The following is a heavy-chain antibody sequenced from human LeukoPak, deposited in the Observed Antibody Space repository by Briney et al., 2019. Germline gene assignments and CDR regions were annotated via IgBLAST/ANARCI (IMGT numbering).Heavy chain of an antibody. D-gene: IGHD3-22*01. Sequence: SETLSLTGTLSGDSIRSYYWSWIRQPPGKGLEWIGYIYYSGSTNYNPSLKSRVTISVDTSKNQFSLKLSSVTAADTAVYYCARDLGDSGYLSYWGQGTLVTVSS. CDR2: IYYSGST. V-gene: IGHV4-59*01. CDR1: GDSIRSYY. J-gene: IGHJ4*02. CDR3: ARDLGDSGYLSY.